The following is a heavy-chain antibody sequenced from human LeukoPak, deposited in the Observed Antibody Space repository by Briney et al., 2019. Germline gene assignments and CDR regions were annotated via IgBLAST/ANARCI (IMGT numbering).Heavy chain of an antibody. J-gene: IGHJ4*02. CDR1: GYTFTGYF. CDR3: ARVDAASLAVHY. V-gene: IGHV1-2*02. CDR2: INPNSGGT. Sequence: ASVKVSCKASGYTFTGYFLNWVRQAPGQGLEWMGRINPNSGGTNCGQKFQDRVTLTRDTSIATAYMELTSLTSDDKAVYYCARVDAASLAVHYWGQGTLVTVSS. D-gene: IGHD6-13*01.